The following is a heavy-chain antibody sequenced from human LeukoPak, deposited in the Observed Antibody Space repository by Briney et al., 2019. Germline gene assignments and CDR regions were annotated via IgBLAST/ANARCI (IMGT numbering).Heavy chain of an antibody. J-gene: IGHJ4*02. Sequence: ASVKVSCKASGYSFTNYVISWVRQAPGQGLEWMGWISAYNGNTNYAQKLQGRVTMTADTSTSTAYMELRSLRSDDTAVYYCARLRFLEWLLLDYWGQGTLVTVSS. CDR1: GYSFTNYV. CDR3: ARLRFLEWLLLDY. V-gene: IGHV1-18*01. D-gene: IGHD3-3*01. CDR2: ISAYNGNT.